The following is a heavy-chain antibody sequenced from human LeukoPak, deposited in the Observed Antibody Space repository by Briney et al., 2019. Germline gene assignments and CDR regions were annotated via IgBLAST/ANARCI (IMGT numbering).Heavy chain of an antibody. D-gene: IGHD2-15*01. Sequence: PGGSLRLSCTASGFTFSNYAMSWARQAPGKGLEWVSTISGSDGSTYYADSVKGRFTISRDNSKNTLYLQMNSLRVEDTAIYYCAKGRGYCTGGSCYSDYWGQGTLVTVSP. V-gene: IGHV3-23*01. J-gene: IGHJ4*02. CDR1: GFTFSNYA. CDR2: ISGSDGST. CDR3: AKGRGYCTGGSCYSDY.